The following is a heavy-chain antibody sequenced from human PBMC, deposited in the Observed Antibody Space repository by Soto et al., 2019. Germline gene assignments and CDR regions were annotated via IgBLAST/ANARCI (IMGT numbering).Heavy chain of an antibody. CDR3: ERARGQRYRNAFLV. CDR2: IYYSGST. J-gene: IGHJ3*01. CDR1: GGSISSYY. D-gene: IGHD3-9*01. V-gene: IGHV4-59*01. Sequence: SETLSLTCTVSGGSISSYYWSWIRQPPGKGLEWIGYIYYSGSTNYNPSLKSRVTISVETSKNQFSLKLGSVTAADTAVYYCERARGQRYRNAFLVWGQGTMVTIS.